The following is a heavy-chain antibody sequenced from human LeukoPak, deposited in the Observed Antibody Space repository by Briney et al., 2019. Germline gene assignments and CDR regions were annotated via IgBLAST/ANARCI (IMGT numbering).Heavy chain of an antibody. CDR3: ARDGSYVAAAGTSPLDY. V-gene: IGHV4-34*01. CDR1: GGSFSGYY. CDR2: IYHSGST. D-gene: IGHD6-13*01. Sequence: SETLSLTCAVYGGSFSGYYWSWIRQPPGKGLEWIGSIYHSGSTYYNPSLKSRVTISVDTSKNQFSLKLSSVTAADTAVYYCARDGSYVAAAGTSPLDYWGQGTLVTVSS. J-gene: IGHJ4*02.